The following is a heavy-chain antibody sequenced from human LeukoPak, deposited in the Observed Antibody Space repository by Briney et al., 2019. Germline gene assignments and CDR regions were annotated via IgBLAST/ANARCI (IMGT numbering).Heavy chain of an antibody. J-gene: IGHJ4*02. Sequence: PGGSVRLSCAASGFTFSVHDMHWLRQTTGKGLEWVSAIGTAGDTYYPGSVKGRFTISREDAKNSLYLEMNSLRAGDTAVYYCAREMADNEDCSGGTCPLDYWGQGILVTVSS. CDR3: AREMADNEDCSGGTCPLDY. D-gene: IGHD2-15*01. V-gene: IGHV3-13*01. CDR2: IGTAGDT. CDR1: GFTFSVHD.